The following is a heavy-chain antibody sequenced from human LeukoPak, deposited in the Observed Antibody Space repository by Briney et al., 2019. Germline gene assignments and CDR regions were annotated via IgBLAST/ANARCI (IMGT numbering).Heavy chain of an antibody. Sequence: SETLSLTCTVSGGSISNYYWSWIRQPAGKGLEWIGRIYRSGGTNYNPSLKSRVTMSVDTSNNQFSLKLISVTAADTAVYYCARGEAVADNYFDYWGQGTLVTVSS. V-gene: IGHV4-4*07. CDR1: GGSISNYY. D-gene: IGHD6-19*01. CDR2: IYRSGGT. J-gene: IGHJ4*02. CDR3: ARGEAVADNYFDY.